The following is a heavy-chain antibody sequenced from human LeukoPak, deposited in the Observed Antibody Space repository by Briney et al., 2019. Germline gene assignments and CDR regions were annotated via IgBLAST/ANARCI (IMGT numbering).Heavy chain of an antibody. Sequence: GGSLRLSCAPSGLTFSSYSMNWDRPAPGKGLEWVAVIWYDGSNKYYADSVKGRFTISRDNSKNTLYLQMNSLRAEDTAVYYCARGMSAAQLDYWGQGTLVTVSS. CDR3: ARGMSAAQLDY. V-gene: IGHV3-33*08. CDR1: GLTFSSYS. D-gene: IGHD1-1*01. J-gene: IGHJ4*02. CDR2: IWYDGSNK.